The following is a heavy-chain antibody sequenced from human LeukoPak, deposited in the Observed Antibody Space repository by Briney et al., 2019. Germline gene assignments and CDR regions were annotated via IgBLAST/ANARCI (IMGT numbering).Heavy chain of an antibody. CDR1: GFTFSSYG. J-gene: IGHJ4*02. CDR3: AQGGDYGDYVGGFDY. Sequence: GGSLRLSCAASGFTFSSYGMHWVRQAPGKGLEWVTFIRYDGSNKHYADSVKGRFTISRDNSKNTLYLQMNSLRAEDTAVYYCAQGGDYGDYVGGFDYWGQGTLVTVSS. V-gene: IGHV3-30*02. CDR2: IRYDGSNK. D-gene: IGHD4-17*01.